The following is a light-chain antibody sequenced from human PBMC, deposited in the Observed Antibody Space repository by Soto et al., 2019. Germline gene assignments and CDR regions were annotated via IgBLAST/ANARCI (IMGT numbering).Light chain of an antibody. J-gene: IGKJ4*02. Sequence: DIQMTQSPPSLSASVGDRVTITCRASHAISNYLAWYQQKPGKVPELLIYAASTLQSGVPSRFSGSGSGMDFTLTISSLQPEDVATYYSQKYDRAPRTFGKGTKVEIK. CDR3: QKYDRAPRT. CDR2: AAS. V-gene: IGKV1-27*01. CDR1: HAISNY.